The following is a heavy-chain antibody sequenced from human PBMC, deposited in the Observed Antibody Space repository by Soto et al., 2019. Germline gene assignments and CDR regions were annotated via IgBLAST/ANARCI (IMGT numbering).Heavy chain of an antibody. J-gene: IGHJ6*02. CDR2: ISYDGSNQ. D-gene: IGHD1-1*01. Sequence: GGSLRLSCAASGFTFSTYALHWVRQAPGKGLEWVAVISYDGSNQCYADSVKGRFAISRDNSKDTLHLQMNFLKAEDTAVFYCARAGAFLNDLPAYYYYGMDIWGQGTTVTVSS. CDR1: GFTFSTYA. V-gene: IGHV3-30*09. CDR3: ARAGAFLNDLPAYYYYGMDI.